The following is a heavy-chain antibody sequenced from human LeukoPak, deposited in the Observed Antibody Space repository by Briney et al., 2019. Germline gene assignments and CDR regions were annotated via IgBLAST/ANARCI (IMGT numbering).Heavy chain of an antibody. CDR2: ISGSGGST. CDR3: AKPHPSTIGTYYDFWSGYYTELFDY. CDR1: GFTFSSYA. J-gene: IGHJ4*02. Sequence: GGSLRLSCAASGFTFSSYAMSWVRQAPGKGLEWVSAISGSGGSTYYADSVKGRFTISRDNSKNTLYLQMNSLRAEDTAVYYCAKPHPSTIGTYYDFWSGYYTELFDYWGQGTLVTVSS. V-gene: IGHV3-23*01. D-gene: IGHD3-3*01.